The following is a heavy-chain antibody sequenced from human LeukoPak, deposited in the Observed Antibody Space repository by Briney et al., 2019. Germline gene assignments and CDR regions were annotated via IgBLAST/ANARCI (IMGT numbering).Heavy chain of an antibody. CDR1: GGSISSSSYY. D-gene: IGHD6-13*01. J-gene: IGHJ3*02. V-gene: IGHV4-39*01. CDR3: ARGPSSSWSLDAFDM. CDR2: IYYNGYT. Sequence: SETLSLTCTVSGGSISSSSYYWGWIRQPPGKGLEWIGSIYYNGYTYYNPSLKSRLTVSVDTSKNQFSLILSSVTAADTAVYYCARGPSSSWSLDAFDMWGQGTMVTASS.